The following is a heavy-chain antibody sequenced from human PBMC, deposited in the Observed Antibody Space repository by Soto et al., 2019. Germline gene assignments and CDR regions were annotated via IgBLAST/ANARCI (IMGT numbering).Heavy chain of an antibody. CDR2: IYSSGST. V-gene: IGHV4-59*01. D-gene: IGHD3-10*01. J-gene: IGHJ5*02. Sequence: SETLSLTCTVSGGSISNYYWNWIRQSPGKGLEWIGYIYSSGSTHYNPSLQNRVTISIDTSKNQVSLKVNSVTAADTAAYYCARESAGSGKNNWFDPWGQGTLVTVSS. CDR3: ARESAGSGKNNWFDP. CDR1: GGSISNYY.